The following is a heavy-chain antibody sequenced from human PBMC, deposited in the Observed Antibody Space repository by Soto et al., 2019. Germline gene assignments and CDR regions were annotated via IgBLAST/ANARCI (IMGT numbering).Heavy chain of an antibody. CDR3: ARDTTHIPKVQLEDWYYGMDV. J-gene: IGHJ6*02. V-gene: IGHV4-59*01. CDR1: GGSISSYY. Sequence: SETLSLTCTVSGGSISSYYWSWIRQPPGKGLEWIGYIYYSGSTNYNPSLKSRVTISVDTSKNQFSLKLSSVTAADTAVYYCARDTTHIPKVQLEDWYYGMDVWGQGTTVTVSS. D-gene: IGHD1-1*01. CDR2: IYYSGST.